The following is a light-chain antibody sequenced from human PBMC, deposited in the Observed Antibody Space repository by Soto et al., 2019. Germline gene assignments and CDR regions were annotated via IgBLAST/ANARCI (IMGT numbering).Light chain of an antibody. CDR3: GLFMGSGISV. J-gene: IGLJ2*01. CDR2: NTN. V-gene: IGLV8-61*01. Sequence: QTVVTQEPSFSVSPGGTVTLTCGLSSGSVSTNYYPSWYQQTPGQAPRTLIYNTNTRSSGVPDRFSGSILGNKAALTITGAQAEDESEYYCGLFMGSGISVFGGGTKRTVL. CDR1: SGSVSTNYY.